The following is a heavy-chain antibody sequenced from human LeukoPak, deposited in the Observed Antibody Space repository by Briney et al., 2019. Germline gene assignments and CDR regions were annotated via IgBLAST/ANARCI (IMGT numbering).Heavy chain of an antibody. CDR3: ARLGESGWFGESPFDY. CDR1: GYTFTTYH. Sequence: ASVKVSCKASGYTFTTYHISWVRQAPGQGLEWMGWISAYNGNTNYAQKFQGRVTMTTDTSTTTAYMELRSLRSDDTAVYYCARLGESGWFGESPFDYWGQGTLVTVSS. V-gene: IGHV1-18*01. D-gene: IGHD3-10*01. J-gene: IGHJ4*02. CDR2: ISAYNGNT.